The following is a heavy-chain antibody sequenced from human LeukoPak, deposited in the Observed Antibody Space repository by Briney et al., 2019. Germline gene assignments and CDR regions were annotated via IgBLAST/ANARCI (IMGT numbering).Heavy chain of an antibody. J-gene: IGHJ4*02. CDR3: ARLRCSSTSCYEGFDY. D-gene: IGHD2-2*01. Sequence: GESLKISCKGSGYSFTSYWIGWVRQMPGKGLEWMGIIYPGDSDTRYSPSFQGQVTISADKSISTAYLQWSSLKASDTATYYCARLRCSSTSCYEGFDYWGQGTLVTVSS. CDR2: IYPGDSDT. CDR1: GYSFTSYW. V-gene: IGHV5-51*01.